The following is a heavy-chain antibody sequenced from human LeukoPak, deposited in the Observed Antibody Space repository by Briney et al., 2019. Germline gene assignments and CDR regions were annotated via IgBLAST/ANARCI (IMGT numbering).Heavy chain of an antibody. Sequence: PSQTLSLTCAISGDSFSSNSAAWNWIRQSPSRGLEWLGRAYYRSKWYSDYAVSVKSRIIINPDTSKNQFSLQLNSVTPEDTAVYYCARDSVMIYRYFDLWGRGTLVTVSS. CDR3: ARDSVMIYRYFDL. CDR1: GDSFSSNSAA. CDR2: AYYRSKWYS. D-gene: IGHD3/OR15-3a*01. J-gene: IGHJ2*01. V-gene: IGHV6-1*01.